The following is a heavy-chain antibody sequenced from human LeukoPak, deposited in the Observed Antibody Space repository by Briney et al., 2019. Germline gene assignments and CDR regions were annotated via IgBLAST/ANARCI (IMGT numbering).Heavy chain of an antibody. CDR2: IYYSGST. D-gene: IGHD2-15*01. CDR3: ARGVVAATQIDY. J-gene: IGHJ4*02. Sequence: SETLSLTCTVSGGSISSGGYYWSWIRQHSGKGLEWIGYIYYSGSTYYNPSLKSRVTISVDTSKNQFSLKLSSVTAADTAVYYCARGVVAATQIDYWGQGTLVTVSS. CDR1: GGSISSGGYY. V-gene: IGHV4-31*03.